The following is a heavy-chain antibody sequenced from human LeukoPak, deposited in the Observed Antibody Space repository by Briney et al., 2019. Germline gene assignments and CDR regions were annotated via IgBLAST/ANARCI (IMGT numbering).Heavy chain of an antibody. V-gene: IGHV3-49*04. CDR3: TSERPTGAPLGY. D-gene: IGHD3-16*01. CDR1: GFTFGDYA. CDR2: IRSKAYGGTT. Sequence: GGSLRLSCTASGFTFGDYAMSWVRQAPGKGLEWVGFIRSKAYGGTTEYAASVKGRFTISRDDSKSIAHLQMNSLKTEDTAVYYCTSERPTGAPLGYWGQGTLVTVSS. J-gene: IGHJ4*02.